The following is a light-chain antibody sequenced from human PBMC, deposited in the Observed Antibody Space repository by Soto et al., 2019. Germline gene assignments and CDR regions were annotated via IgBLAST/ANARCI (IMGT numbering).Light chain of an antibody. J-gene: IGKJ5*01. CDR2: GAS. Sequence: EIVLTQSPGTLSLSPGERATLSCRASQSVSSNSLAWYQHRPGQPPRLLMYGASSRATGIPDRFSGSGSGSGTDFTLTISRLEPEDFAVYYCLHRMNWPLTFGQGTRLEIK. CDR1: QSVSSNS. V-gene: IGKV3D-20*02. CDR3: LHRMNWPLT.